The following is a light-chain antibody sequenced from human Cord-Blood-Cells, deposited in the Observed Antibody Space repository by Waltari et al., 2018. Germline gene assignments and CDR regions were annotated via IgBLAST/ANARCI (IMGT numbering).Light chain of an antibody. CDR2: DVS. CDR3: CSYAGSYTYV. CDR1: SSDVGGYNY. J-gene: IGLJ1*01. V-gene: IGLV2-11*01. Sequence: QSALTQPRSVSGSPGQSVTISCTGTSSDVGGYNYVSWYHQPPGKAPKLIIYDVSKRPSGVPDRFSGSKSGNTASLTISGLQAEDEADYYCCSYAGSYTYVFGTGTKVTVL.